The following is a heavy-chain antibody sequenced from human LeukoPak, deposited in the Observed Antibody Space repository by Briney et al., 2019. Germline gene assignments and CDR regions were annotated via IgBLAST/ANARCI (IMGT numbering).Heavy chain of an antibody. D-gene: IGHD5-12*01. CDR2: INPNSGGT. CDR3: ARAQWLRPLRPIDY. CDR1: GYTFTGYY. Sequence: GASVKVSCKASGYTFTGYYMHWVRQAPGQGLEWMGWINPNSGGTNYAQKFQGRVTMTRDTSISTAYMELSRLRSDDSAVHYCARAQWLRPLRPIDYWGQGTLVTVSS. V-gene: IGHV1-2*02. J-gene: IGHJ4*02.